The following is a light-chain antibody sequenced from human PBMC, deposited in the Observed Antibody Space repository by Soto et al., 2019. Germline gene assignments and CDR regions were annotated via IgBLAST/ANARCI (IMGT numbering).Light chain of an antibody. J-gene: IGLJ3*02. CDR3: SSYAGSSTFWV. Sequence: QAALTQPASVSGSPGQSITIPCTGTSSDVGSYNLVSWFQQHPGNAPKLMIYEGSKRPSGVSNRFSGSKSGNRASLTISGLQAEDEADYYCSSYAGSSTFWVFGGGTKVTVL. CDR1: SSDVGSYNL. V-gene: IGLV2-23*03. CDR2: EGS.